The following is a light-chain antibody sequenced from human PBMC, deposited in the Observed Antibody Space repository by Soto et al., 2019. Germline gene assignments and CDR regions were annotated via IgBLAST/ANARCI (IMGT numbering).Light chain of an antibody. Sequence: DIQMTQSPSTLSASLGDRVTITCRASRNIERGWAWYQQKPGRAPKLRISDASTLETGVPSRFSGGGSGTEFTLTISSLQADDCATYYCQHCDTYWAFGPGPKVEVE. J-gene: IGKJ1*01. CDR2: DAS. CDR3: QHCDTYWA. CDR1: RNIERG. V-gene: IGKV1-5*01.